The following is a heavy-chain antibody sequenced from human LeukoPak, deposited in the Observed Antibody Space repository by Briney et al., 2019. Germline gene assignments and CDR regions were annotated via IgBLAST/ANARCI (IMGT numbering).Heavy chain of an antibody. J-gene: IGHJ3*02. V-gene: IGHV4-4*07. Sequence: PSETLSLTCTVSGGSISGYYWSWIRQPAGKGLEWIGRIYTSGSTNYNPSLKSRVTMSVDTSKNQFSLKLSSVTAADTAVYYCARDRIRAAAGFDIWGQGTMVTVSS. D-gene: IGHD6-13*01. CDR1: GGSISGYY. CDR2: IYTSGST. CDR3: ARDRIRAAAGFDI.